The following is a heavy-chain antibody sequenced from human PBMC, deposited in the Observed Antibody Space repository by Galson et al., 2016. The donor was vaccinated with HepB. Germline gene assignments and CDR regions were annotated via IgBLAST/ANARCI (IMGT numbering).Heavy chain of an antibody. V-gene: IGHV3-30*18. D-gene: IGHD3-22*01. CDR1: GFTFSSYG. CDR2: ISYDGSNK. Sequence: SLRLSCATSGFTFSSYGMHWVRQAPGKGLEWVAVISYDGSNKYYADSVKGRFTISRDNSKNTLYLQINSLRAEDTAVYYRAKSHLLLTYYYDSGGLDALDVWSQGTVVTVSS. CDR3: AKSHLLLTYYYDSGGLDALDV. J-gene: IGHJ3*01.